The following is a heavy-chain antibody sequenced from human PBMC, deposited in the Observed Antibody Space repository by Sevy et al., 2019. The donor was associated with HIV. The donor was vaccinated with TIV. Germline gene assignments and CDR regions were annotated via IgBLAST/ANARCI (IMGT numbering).Heavy chain of an antibody. V-gene: IGHV4-59*01. CDR1: GGSISSYY. CDR2: IYYSGST. D-gene: IGHD6-19*01. Sequence: SETLSLTCTVSGGSISSYYWSWIRQPPGKGLEWIGYIYYSGSTNYNPSLKSRVTISVDTSKNQFSLKLSSVTAADTAVYYCARRGLGNWFDPWGQGTLVTVSS. J-gene: IGHJ5*02. CDR3: ARRGLGNWFDP.